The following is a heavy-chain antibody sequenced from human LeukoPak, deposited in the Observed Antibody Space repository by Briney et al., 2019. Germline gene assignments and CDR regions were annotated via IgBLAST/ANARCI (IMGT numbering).Heavy chain of an antibody. CDR2: IYHSGGT. J-gene: IGHJ4*02. CDR1: GYSISSGHY. V-gene: IGHV4-38-2*01. D-gene: IGHD3-10*01. Sequence: SETLSLTCAVSGYSISSGHYWGWIGQPPGKGLEWIGSIYHSGGTYYNPSLNSRVTISADTSKNQFSLKMKSVTAADTAVYAGFTPAVDYCSQGTLVTVSS. CDR3: FTPAVDY.